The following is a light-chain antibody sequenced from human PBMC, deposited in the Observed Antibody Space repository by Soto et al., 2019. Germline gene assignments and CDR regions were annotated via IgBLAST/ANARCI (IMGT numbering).Light chain of an antibody. CDR2: CAS. Sequence: EIVLTQSPSALSLSPGERATLSCRASQSVSSSYLALYQQRPXQAPRLLIHCASSRATGIPDRFSGSGSRTDFTLTIRRLEPEDFAVFYCQFYGGSTGTFGQGTKVNIK. CDR1: QSVSSSY. V-gene: IGKV3-20*01. CDR3: QFYGGSTGT. J-gene: IGKJ1*01.